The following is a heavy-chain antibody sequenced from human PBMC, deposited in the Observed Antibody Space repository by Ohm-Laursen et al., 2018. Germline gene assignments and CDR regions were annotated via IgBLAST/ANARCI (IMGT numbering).Heavy chain of an antibody. CDR3: AKDSGGRTQQVAEKGIDL. V-gene: IGHV3-9*01. CDR1: GFTFGDYG. J-gene: IGHJ5*02. D-gene: IGHD6-13*01. Sequence: SLRLSCTASGFTFGDYGLHWVRQAPGKGLEWVSSITWDSGSIGYADSVEGRFTVSRDNARNSLYLQMNSLGSEDAALYYCAKDSGGRTQQVAEKGIDLWGQGTLVTVSS. CDR2: ITWDSGSI.